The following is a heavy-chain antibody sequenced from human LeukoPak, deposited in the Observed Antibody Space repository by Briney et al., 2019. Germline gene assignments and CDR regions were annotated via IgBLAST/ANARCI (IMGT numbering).Heavy chain of an antibody. CDR1: GFTFSSYA. V-gene: IGHV3-23*01. CDR3: AKTHTAMVPQTYYFDY. Sequence: GGSLRLSCAASGFTFSSYAMSWVRQAPGKGLEWVSAISGSGGSTYYADSVKGRFTISRDNSKNTLYLQMNSLRAEDTAVYYCAKTHTAMVPQTYYFDYWGQGTLATVSS. D-gene: IGHD5-18*01. J-gene: IGHJ4*02. CDR2: ISGSGGST.